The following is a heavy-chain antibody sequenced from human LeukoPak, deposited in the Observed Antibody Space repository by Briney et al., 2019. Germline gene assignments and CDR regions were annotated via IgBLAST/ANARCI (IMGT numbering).Heavy chain of an antibody. CDR2: IYYSGST. CDR3: ARLPYYYGSGSYYNDFDY. Sequence: SSETLSLTCAVYGGSFSGYYWGWIRQPPGKGLEWIGSIYYSGSTYYNPSLKSRVTISVDTSKNQFSLKLSSVTAADTAVYYCARLPYYYGSGSYYNDFDYWGQGTLVTVSS. CDR1: GGSFSGYY. D-gene: IGHD3-10*01. J-gene: IGHJ4*02. V-gene: IGHV4-39*01.